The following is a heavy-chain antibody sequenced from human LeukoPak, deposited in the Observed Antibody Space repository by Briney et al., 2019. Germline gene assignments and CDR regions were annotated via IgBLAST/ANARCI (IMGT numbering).Heavy chain of an antibody. V-gene: IGHV1-8*01. CDR2: MNPNSGNT. J-gene: IGHJ4*02. CDR1: GYTFPSYD. D-gene: IGHD6-13*01. Sequence: ASVKVSCKASGYTFPSYDINWVRQATGQGLEWVGWMNPNSGNTGYAQKFQGRVTMTRNTSISTAYMELSSLRSENTAVYYCARYGAAAVPVDYWGQGTLVTVSS. CDR3: ARYGAAAVPVDY.